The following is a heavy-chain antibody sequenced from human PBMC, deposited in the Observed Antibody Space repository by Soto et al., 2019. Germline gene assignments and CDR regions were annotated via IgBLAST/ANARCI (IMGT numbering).Heavy chain of an antibody. D-gene: IGHD3-22*01. J-gene: IGHJ5*02. CDR3: ARDWGEYYYDSSGYYVNWFDP. V-gene: IGHV3-21*01. CDR2: ISSGSTYI. Sequence: GGSLRLSCAASVFTFRSYSMNWVRQAPGKGLEWVSSISSGSTYIYYADSLRGRFTISRDDAKNSLYLQMDGLRADDTAVYYCARDWGEYYYDSSGYYVNWFDPWGQGTLVTVSS. CDR1: VFTFRSYS.